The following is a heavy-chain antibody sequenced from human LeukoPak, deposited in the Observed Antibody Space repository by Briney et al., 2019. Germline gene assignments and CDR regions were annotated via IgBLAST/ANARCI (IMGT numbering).Heavy chain of an antibody. CDR2: IKEDGSEK. CDR1: GFIFRTYW. Sequence: PGGSLRLSCAASGFIFRTYWMSWVRQAPGKGLEWVANIKEDGSEKCYVDSVRGRFTISRDNAKNSLYLQMNSLRAEDTAVYYCTRDGYSTRDYWGQGTLVTVSS. V-gene: IGHV3-7*05. J-gene: IGHJ4*02. D-gene: IGHD6-13*01. CDR3: TRDGYSTRDY.